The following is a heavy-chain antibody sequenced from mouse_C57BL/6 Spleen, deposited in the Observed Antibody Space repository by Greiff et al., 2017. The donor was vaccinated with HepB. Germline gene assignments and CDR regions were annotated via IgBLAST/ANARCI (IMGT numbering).Heavy chain of an antibody. CDR2: IDPSDSET. Sequence: QVHVKQPGAELVRPGSSVKLSCKASGYTFTSYWMHWVKQRPIQGLEWIGNIDPSDSETHYNQKFKDKATLTVDKSSSTAYMQLSSLTSEDSAVYYCARDGSSYFDVWGTGTTVTVSS. J-gene: IGHJ1*03. CDR1: GYTFTSYW. D-gene: IGHD1-1*01. V-gene: IGHV1-52*01. CDR3: ARDGSSYFDV.